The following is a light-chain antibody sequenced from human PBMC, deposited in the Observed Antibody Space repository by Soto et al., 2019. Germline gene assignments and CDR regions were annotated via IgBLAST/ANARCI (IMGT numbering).Light chain of an antibody. J-gene: IGKJ4*01. CDR1: QSVSYTF. CDR2: GAF. V-gene: IGKV3-20*01. CDR3: QQYGSLRLT. Sequence: ELVLTQSPATLSLSPGERATLSCRSSQSVSYTFLAWYQQKPGQAPRLLIHGAFTRATGIPDRFSGSGSGTDFTLTISRLEPEEFAVYYCQQYGSLRLTFGGGTKVDIK.